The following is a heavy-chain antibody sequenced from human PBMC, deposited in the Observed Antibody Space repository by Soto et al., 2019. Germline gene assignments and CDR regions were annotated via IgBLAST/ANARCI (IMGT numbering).Heavy chain of an antibody. V-gene: IGHV4-39*01. CDR2: IYYSGST. J-gene: IGHJ5*02. D-gene: IGHD6-6*01. CDR1: GGSISSSSYY. Sequence: PSETLSLTCTVSGGSISSSSYYWGWIRQPPGKGLEWIGSIYYSGSTYYNPSLKSRVTISVDTSKNQFSLKLSSVTAADTAVYYCARIIAQLLNWFDPWGQGTLVTVSS. CDR3: ARIIAQLLNWFDP.